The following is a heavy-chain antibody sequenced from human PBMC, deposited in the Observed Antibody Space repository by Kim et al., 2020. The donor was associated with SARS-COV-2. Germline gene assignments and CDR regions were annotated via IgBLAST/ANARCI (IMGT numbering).Heavy chain of an antibody. Sequence: ASVKVSCKASGYTFTGYYMHWVRQAPGQGLEWMGWINPNSGGTNYAQKFQGRVTMTRDTSISTAYMELSRLRSDDTAVYYCARDRIAAAGTKLKSYYYGMDVWGQGTTVTVSS. V-gene: IGHV1-2*02. CDR1: GYTFTGYY. D-gene: IGHD6-13*01. J-gene: IGHJ6*02. CDR3: ARDRIAAAGTKLKSYYYGMDV. CDR2: INPNSGGT.